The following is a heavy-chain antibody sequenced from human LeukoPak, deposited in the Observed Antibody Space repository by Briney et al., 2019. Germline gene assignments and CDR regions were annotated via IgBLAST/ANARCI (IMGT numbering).Heavy chain of an antibody. J-gene: IGHJ6*02. CDR3: ARAGIVVVPAALPYYYGMDV. V-gene: IGHV3-74*01. CDR1: GFTFSAYY. D-gene: IGHD2-2*01. CDR2: ITGDGSAT. Sequence: GGSLRLSCVASGFTFSAYYMFWVRQDAGKGLMWVSRITGDGSATTYADTVQGRFIVSRDNAKNTLYLQMNSLRDEDTAVYYCARAGIVVVPAALPYYYGMDVWGQGTTVTVSS.